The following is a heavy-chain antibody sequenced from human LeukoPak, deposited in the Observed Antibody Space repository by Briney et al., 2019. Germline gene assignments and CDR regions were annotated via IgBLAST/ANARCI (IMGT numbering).Heavy chain of an antibody. Sequence: PGGSLGLSCAASGFTFSSYSVYWVRQAPGRGLEWISYISSSITTIYYADSVKGRFTVSRDNAKNSLYLQMNSLSAEDTAVYYCVRDVGGTDYWGQGTLVTVSS. J-gene: IGHJ4*02. V-gene: IGHV3-48*01. CDR2: ISSSITTI. CDR1: GFTFSSYS. CDR3: VRDVGGTDY. D-gene: IGHD3-16*01.